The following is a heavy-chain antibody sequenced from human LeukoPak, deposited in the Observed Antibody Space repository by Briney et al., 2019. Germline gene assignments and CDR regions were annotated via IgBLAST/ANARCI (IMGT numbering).Heavy chain of an antibody. Sequence: PSETLSLTCAVYGGSFSGYYWSWIRQPPGKGLEYIGYIYYSGSTNYNPSLKSRVTISVDTSKNQFSLKLSSVTAADTAVYYCASARRGDYDFWSGQYYMDVWGKGTTVTVSS. V-gene: IGHV4-59*01. CDR3: ASARRGDYDFWSGQYYMDV. J-gene: IGHJ6*03. CDR2: IYYSGST. D-gene: IGHD3-3*01. CDR1: GGSFSGYY.